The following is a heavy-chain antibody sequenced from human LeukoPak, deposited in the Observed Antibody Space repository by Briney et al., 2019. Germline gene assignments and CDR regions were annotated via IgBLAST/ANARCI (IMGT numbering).Heavy chain of an antibody. CDR3: ARASGVLWFGELFAERFDY. V-gene: IGHV4-59*01. J-gene: IGHJ4*02. Sequence: SETLSLTCSVSGYSISTTYYWGWIRQPPGKGLEWIGYIYYSGSTNYNPSLKSRVTISVDTSKNQFSLKLSSVTAADTAVYYCARASGVLWFGELFAERFDYWGQGTLVTVSS. CDR1: GYSISTTYY. CDR2: IYYSGST. D-gene: IGHD3-10*01.